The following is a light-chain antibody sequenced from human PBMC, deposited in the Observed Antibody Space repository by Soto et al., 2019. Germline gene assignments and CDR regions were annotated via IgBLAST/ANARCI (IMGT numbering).Light chain of an antibody. CDR3: QQSHNYMYT. CDR2: AAS. Sequence: ELVMSQSPATLSVSPGERVTLSCRASQSIRKNLAWYQKKPGQAPTLLIYAASTRATGVPARFSGSGSGTEFTLTISSLQSDDFATYYCQQSHNYMYTFGQGTKVDI. J-gene: IGKJ2*01. CDR1: QSIRKN. V-gene: IGKV3-15*01.